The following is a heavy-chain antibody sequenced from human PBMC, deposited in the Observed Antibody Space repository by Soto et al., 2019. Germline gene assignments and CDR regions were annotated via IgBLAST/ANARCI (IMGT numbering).Heavy chain of an antibody. CDR1: GGSISSGDYY. CDR3: ARGWRYCSSTSCYLGHYGMDV. Sequence: SETLSLTCTVSGGSISSGDYYWSWIRQPPGKGLEWIGYIYYSGSTYYNPSLKSRVTISVDTSKNQFSLKLSSVTAADTAVYYCARGWRYCSSTSCYLGHYGMDVWGQGTTVTVSS. D-gene: IGHD2-2*01. CDR2: IYYSGST. J-gene: IGHJ6*02. V-gene: IGHV4-30-4*01.